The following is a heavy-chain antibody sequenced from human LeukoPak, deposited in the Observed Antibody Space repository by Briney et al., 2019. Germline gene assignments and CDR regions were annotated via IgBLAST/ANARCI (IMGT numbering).Heavy chain of an antibody. CDR2: INSEGSST. J-gene: IGHJ3*02. CDR3: ARYQDSSGYYYDDAFDI. Sequence: GGSLRLSCAASGFTFSSYWMHWVRQAPGKGLVWVSRINSEGSSTSYADSVKGRFTISRDNAKNTLYLQMNSLRAEDTAVYYCARYQDSSGYYYDDAFDIWGQGTMVTVSS. V-gene: IGHV3-74*01. D-gene: IGHD3-22*01. CDR1: GFTFSSYW.